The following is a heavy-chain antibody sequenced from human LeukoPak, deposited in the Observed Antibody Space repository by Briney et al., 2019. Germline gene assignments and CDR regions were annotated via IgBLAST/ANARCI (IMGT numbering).Heavy chain of an antibody. V-gene: IGHV3-30*18. CDR1: GFTFSSYG. D-gene: IGHD4-11*01. CDR3: AKDTVEGYYFDY. CDR2: ISYDGSNK. J-gene: IGHJ4*02. Sequence: GRSLRLSCAASGFTFSSYGMHWVRQAPGKGLEWVAVISYDGSNKYYADSVKGRFTISRDNSKNTLYLQMNSLRAEDTAVYYCAKDTVEGYYFDYWGQGTLVTVSS.